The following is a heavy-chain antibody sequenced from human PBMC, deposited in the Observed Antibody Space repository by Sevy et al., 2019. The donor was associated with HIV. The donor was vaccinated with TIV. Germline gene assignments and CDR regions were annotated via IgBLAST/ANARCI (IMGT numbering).Heavy chain of an antibody. CDR2: IKSKTEGGTA. D-gene: IGHD2-15*01. CDR1: GFTFSNVW. J-gene: IGHJ1*01. CDR3: TTGGSLFQH. Sequence: GGSLRLSCAASGFTFSNVWMSWLRQAPGKGLEWVAHIKSKTEGGTADCAAPVKGRFTISRDDSKDTLYLQMNSLKTEDTAVYYCTTGGSLFQHWGQGTLVTVSS. V-gene: IGHV3-15*01.